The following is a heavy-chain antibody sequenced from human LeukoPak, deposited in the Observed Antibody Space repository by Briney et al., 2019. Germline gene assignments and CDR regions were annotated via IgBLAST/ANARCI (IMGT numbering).Heavy chain of an antibody. CDR1: GFTFGDYA. J-gene: IGHJ4*02. Sequence: GGSLRLSCAASGFTFGDYAMSWVRQAPGKGLEWVGFIRSKTYGGAADYGASVRGRFTIYRDDSKSIAYLQMNSLEIEDTAVYYCTRVGIAIIGRDSVDYWGQGTLVTVSS. D-gene: IGHD2-21*01. CDR2: IRSKTYGGAA. V-gene: IGHV3-49*04. CDR3: TRVGIAIIGRDSVDY.